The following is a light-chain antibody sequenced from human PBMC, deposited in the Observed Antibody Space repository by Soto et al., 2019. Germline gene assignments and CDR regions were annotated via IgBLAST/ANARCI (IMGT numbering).Light chain of an antibody. CDR2: EVN. V-gene: IGLV2-14*01. CDR3: LSFTTTSTHV. J-gene: IGLJ1*01. CDR1: SSDIGAYDY. Sequence: QSALTQPAPLSGSPGQSITISCTGTSSDIGAYDYVSWFQQHPGKAPKLMISEVNNRPSGVSNRFSGSKSGNTAYLTISGLQVEDEAEYFCLSFTTTSTHVFGTGTKVNVL.